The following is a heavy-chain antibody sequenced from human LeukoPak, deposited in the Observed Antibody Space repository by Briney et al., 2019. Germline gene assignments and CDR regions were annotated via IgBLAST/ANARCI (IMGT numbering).Heavy chain of an antibody. V-gene: IGHV1-46*01. CDR2: INPSGGST. D-gene: IGHD1-26*01. Sequence: ASVKVSCKASGYTFTSYYMHWVRQAPGQGLEWMGIINPSGGSTSYAQKFQGRVTMTRDTSTSTVYMELSSLRSEDTAVYYCARDVVGATFGRYFDYWGQGTLVTVSS. CDR1: GYTFTSYY. J-gene: IGHJ4*02. CDR3: ARDVVGATFGRYFDY.